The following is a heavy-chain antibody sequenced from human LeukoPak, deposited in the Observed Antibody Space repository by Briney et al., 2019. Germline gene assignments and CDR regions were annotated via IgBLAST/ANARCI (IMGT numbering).Heavy chain of an antibody. J-gene: IGHJ5*02. D-gene: IGHD6-13*01. CDR1: GLTFTDYI. V-gene: IGHV3-53*01. CDR3: ARDAPQVPAAGVLAS. Sequence: GSLRLSCVASGLTFTDYIFSWMRQAPGKGLEWVSVMYSGGDTYYADSVEGRFTFSRDISKNTLYLQMNGLRTEDTAMYYCARDAPQVPAAGVLASWGQGTLVTVSS. CDR2: MYSGGDT.